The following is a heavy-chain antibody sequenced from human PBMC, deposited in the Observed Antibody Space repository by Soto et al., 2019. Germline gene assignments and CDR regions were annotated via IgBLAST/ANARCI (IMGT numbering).Heavy chain of an antibody. D-gene: IGHD3-3*01. CDR2: ISYDGSNK. Sequence: QVQLVESGGGVVQPGRSLGLSCAASGFTFSSYGMHWVRQAPGKGLEWVAVISYDGSNKYYADSVKGRFTISRDNSKNTLYLQMNSLRAEDTAVYYCAKDKDFWSGYPGGCYFDYWGQGTLVTVSS. CDR1: GFTFSSYG. J-gene: IGHJ4*02. CDR3: AKDKDFWSGYPGGCYFDY. V-gene: IGHV3-30*18.